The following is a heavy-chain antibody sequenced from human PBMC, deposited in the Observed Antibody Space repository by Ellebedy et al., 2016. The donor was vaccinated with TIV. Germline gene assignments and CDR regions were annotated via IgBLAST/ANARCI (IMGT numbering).Heavy chain of an antibody. CDR3: ARHSLEQQLVMEYAFDI. Sequence: SETLSLTCTVSYDSISSYYWSWIRQHPGKGLEWIGYIYYSGSTYYNPSLKSRVTISVDTSKNQFSLKLSSVTAADTAVYYCARHSLEQQLVMEYAFDIWGQGTMVTVSS. CDR1: YDSISSYY. D-gene: IGHD6-13*01. V-gene: IGHV4-59*08. J-gene: IGHJ3*02. CDR2: IYYSGST.